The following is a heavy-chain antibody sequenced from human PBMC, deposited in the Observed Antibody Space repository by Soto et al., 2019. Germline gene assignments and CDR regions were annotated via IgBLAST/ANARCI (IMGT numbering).Heavy chain of an antibody. CDR3: KGQYSNLPRFEP. V-gene: IGHV1-3*01. Sequence: QVQLVQSGAEVKMPGASVKVSCKAFGYTFTSYAIHWVRQAPGQSLEWMGWINPATGNTKFSQKLDGRVTISRDTSANTAYMEVSSLRSEDTGVYYCKGQYSNLPRFEPWGPGTLVTVSS. CDR1: GYTFTSYA. CDR2: INPATGNT. D-gene: IGHD4-4*01. J-gene: IGHJ5*02.